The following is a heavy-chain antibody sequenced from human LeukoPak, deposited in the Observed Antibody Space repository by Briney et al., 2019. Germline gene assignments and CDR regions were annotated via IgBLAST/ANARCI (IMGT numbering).Heavy chain of an antibody. V-gene: IGHV3-23*01. CDR2: ISGSGGST. Sequence: GGSLRLSCAASGLTFSSYAMSWVRQAPGKGLEWVSAISGSGGSTYYADSVKGRFTISRDNSKNTLYLQMNSLRAEDTAVYYCAKAEVDIVATSYYFDYWGQGTLVTVSS. CDR3: AKAEVDIVATSYYFDY. CDR1: GLTFSSYA. D-gene: IGHD5-12*01. J-gene: IGHJ4*02.